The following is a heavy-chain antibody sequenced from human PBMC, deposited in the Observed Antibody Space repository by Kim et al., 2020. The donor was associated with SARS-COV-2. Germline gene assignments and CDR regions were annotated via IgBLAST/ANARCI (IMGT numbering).Heavy chain of an antibody. CDR2: INQDESEK. J-gene: IGHJ4*02. V-gene: IGHV3-7*01. D-gene: IGHD6-13*01. Sequence: GGSLRLSCAASGFTFSISWMTWVRQAPGKGLEWVANINQDESEKYYVDSMKGRFTISRDNAKNSVYLQMNSLRADDTAVYFCAHRSIYSSIDYWGQGTLVTFSS. CDR1: GFTFSISW. CDR3: AHRSIYSSIDY.